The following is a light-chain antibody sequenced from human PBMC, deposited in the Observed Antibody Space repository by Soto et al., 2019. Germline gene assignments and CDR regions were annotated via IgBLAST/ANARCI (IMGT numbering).Light chain of an antibody. CDR1: SSGVGGNNH. Sequence: QSVLTQPASVSGSPGQSITISCTGTSSGVGGNNHVSWYQHHPGKAPQLMIYDVSNRPSGVSNRFSGSKSGNTASLTIYGLQAEDEADYYCSSFTATDTLYVFGTGTKVTVL. J-gene: IGLJ1*01. CDR3: SSFTATDTLYV. CDR2: DVS. V-gene: IGLV2-14*03.